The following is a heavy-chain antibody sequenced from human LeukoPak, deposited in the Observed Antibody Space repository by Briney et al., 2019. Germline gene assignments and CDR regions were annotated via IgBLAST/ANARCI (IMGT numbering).Heavy chain of an antibody. V-gene: IGHV3-48*03. Sequence: PGGSLRLSCAASGFTFSSYEMNWVRQAPGEGLEWVSYISSSGSTIYYADSVKGRFTISRDNAKNSLYLQMNSLRAEDTAVYYCARGINYYGSGSYYIRWGQGTLVTVSS. CDR3: ARGINYYGSGSYYIR. J-gene: IGHJ4*02. D-gene: IGHD3-10*01. CDR2: ISSSGSTI. CDR1: GFTFSSYE.